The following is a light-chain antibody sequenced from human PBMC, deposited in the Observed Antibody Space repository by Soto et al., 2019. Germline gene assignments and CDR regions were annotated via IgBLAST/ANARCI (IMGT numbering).Light chain of an antibody. CDR2: DNI. CDR1: SSSIGKNY. J-gene: IGLJ1*01. Sequence: QSVLTQPPSVSAAPGQKVTISCSGSSSSIGKNYVSWYQQLPGTAPKLLIYDNIKRPSGIPDRFSGSKSGTSATLGITGLQTGDEADYYCGTWDSSLSAYVFGTGTKVTVL. V-gene: IGLV1-51*01. CDR3: GTWDSSLSAYV.